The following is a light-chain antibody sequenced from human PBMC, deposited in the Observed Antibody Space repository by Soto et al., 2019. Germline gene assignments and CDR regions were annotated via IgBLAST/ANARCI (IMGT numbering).Light chain of an antibody. CDR1: QSISNW. V-gene: IGKV1-5*01. J-gene: IGKJ1*01. CDR3: QQYNSYSWT. Sequence: DLQMTQSPSTLSASVGDRVTITCRASQSISNWLAWYQQKPGKAPKTLIYDASILESGVPSRFSCSGSGSEFTLTISSLHSDDFATYYCQQYNSYSWTFGPGTKVDIK. CDR2: DAS.